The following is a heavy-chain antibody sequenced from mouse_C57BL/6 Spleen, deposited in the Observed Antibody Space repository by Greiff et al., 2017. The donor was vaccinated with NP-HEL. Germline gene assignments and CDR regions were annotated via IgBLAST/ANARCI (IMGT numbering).Heavy chain of an antibody. J-gene: IGHJ3*01. CDR3: AREGSGAWFAY. V-gene: IGHV1-76*01. CDR1: GYTFTDYY. Sequence: VQLQQSGAELVRPGASVKLSCKASGYTFTDYYINWVKQRPGQGLEWIARIYPGSGNTYYNEKFKGKATLTAEKSSSTAYMQLSSLTSEDSAVYFCAREGSGAWFAYWGQGTLVTVSA. CDR2: IYPGSGNT. D-gene: IGHD4-1*01.